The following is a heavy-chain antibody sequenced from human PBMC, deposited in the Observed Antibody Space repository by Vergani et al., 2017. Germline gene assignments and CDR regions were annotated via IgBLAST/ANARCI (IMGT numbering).Heavy chain of an antibody. CDR1: GGSFSGYY. J-gene: IGHJ3*02. Sequence: VQLQQWGAGLLKPSETLSLTCAVYGGSFSGYYWSWIRQPPGKGLEWVSSISSSSSYIYYADSVKGRFTISRDNAKNSLYLQMNSLRAEDTAVYYCARVGLLAAFDIWGQGTMVTVSS. V-gene: IGHV3-21*04. CDR2: ISSSSSYI. D-gene: IGHD2-21*02. CDR3: ARVGLLAAFDI.